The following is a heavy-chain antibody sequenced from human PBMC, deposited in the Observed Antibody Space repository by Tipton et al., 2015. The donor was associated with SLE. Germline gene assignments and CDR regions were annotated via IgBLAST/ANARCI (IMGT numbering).Heavy chain of an antibody. J-gene: IGHJ3*02. CDR2: IYYSGST. CDR1: GGSISSHY. V-gene: IGHV4-59*04. Sequence: TLSLTCTVSGGSISSHYWSWIRQPPGKGLEWIGYIYYSGSTYYNPSLKSRVTISVDTSKNQFSLKLSSVTAADTAVYYCARPFGAYYYDSSGPLNPFDIWGQGTMVTVSS. D-gene: IGHD3-22*01. CDR3: ARPFGAYYYDSSGPLNPFDI.